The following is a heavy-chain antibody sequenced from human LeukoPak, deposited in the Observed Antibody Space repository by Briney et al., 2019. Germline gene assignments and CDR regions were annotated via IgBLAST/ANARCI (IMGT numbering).Heavy chain of an antibody. CDR1: GFTFSSYS. Sequence: GGSLRLSCETSGFTFSSYSMIWVRQAPGKGLEWVSSISSSSSYIYYADSVKGRFTISRDNAKNSLYLQMNSLRAEDTAVYYCAREGGSIYFDYWGQVTLVTVSS. CDR3: AREGGSIYFDY. J-gene: IGHJ4*02. V-gene: IGHV3-21*01. D-gene: IGHD1-26*01. CDR2: ISSSSSYI.